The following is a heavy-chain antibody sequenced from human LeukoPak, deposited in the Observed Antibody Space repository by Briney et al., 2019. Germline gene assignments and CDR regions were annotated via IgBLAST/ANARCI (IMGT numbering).Heavy chain of an antibody. CDR1: GFTFSSYG. CDR2: ISYDGSNK. D-gene: IGHD4-11*01. J-gene: IGHJ4*02. Sequence: PGGSLRLSCAASGFTFSSYGMHWVRQAPGKGLEWVAVISYDGSNKYYADSVKGRFTISRDNSKSTLYLQMGSLRAEDTALYYCARGYRYFDYWGQGTLVTVSS. V-gene: IGHV3-30*03. CDR3: ARGYRYFDY.